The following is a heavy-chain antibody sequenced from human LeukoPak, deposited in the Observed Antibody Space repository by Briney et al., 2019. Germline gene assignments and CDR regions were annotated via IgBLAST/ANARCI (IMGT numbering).Heavy chain of an antibody. CDR3: ARAKSNYYYYMDV. CDR2: ISASGNTN. V-gene: IGHV3-48*01. J-gene: IGHJ6*03. CDR1: GFTFSIYS. Sequence: PGGSLRLSCAASGFTFSIYSMNWVRQAPGKGLDWVSYISASGNTNDYADSVKGRFTISRDTAKNSLYLQMNSLRAEDTAVYYCARAKSNYYYYMDVWGKGTTVTVSS.